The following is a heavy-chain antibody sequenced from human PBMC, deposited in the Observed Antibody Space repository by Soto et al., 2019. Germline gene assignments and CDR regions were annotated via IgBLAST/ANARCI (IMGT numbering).Heavy chain of an antibody. CDR2: IYGSGGT. CDR1: GGSMFSYY. D-gene: IGHD3-16*01. Sequence: QVQLQESGPGLVKASETLSLTCTVSGGSMFSYYWSWIRQPAGKGLEWIARIYGSGGTNYKPSLKSRVTMSLDTSKNQFSLRLTSVTAADTAVYYCAREGASSYASRHFDNWGPGTLVTVSS. CDR3: AREGASSYASRHFDN. V-gene: IGHV4-4*07. J-gene: IGHJ4*02.